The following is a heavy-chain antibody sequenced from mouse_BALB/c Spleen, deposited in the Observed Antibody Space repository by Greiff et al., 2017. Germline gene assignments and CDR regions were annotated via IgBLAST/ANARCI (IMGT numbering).Heavy chain of an antibody. CDR3: ARTYYGSSSWFAY. V-gene: IGHV1-55*01. Sequence: QVQLQQSGAELVKPGTSVKLSCKASGYNFTSYWINWVKLRPGQGLEWIGDIYPGSGSTNYNEKFKSKATLTVDTSSSTAYMQLSSLASEDSALYYCARTYYGSSSWFAYWGQGTLVTVSA. CDR2: IYPGSGST. J-gene: IGHJ3*01. D-gene: IGHD1-1*01. CDR1: GYNFTSYW.